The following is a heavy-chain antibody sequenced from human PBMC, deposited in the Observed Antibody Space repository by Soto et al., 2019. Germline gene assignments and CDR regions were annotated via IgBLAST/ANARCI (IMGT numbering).Heavy chain of an antibody. J-gene: IGHJ1*01. D-gene: IGHD2-15*01. V-gene: IGHV3-11*01. CDR3: ARATTDQVEARGGLH. CDR2: ISSSGTNK. CDR1: GFTFSDYY. Sequence: QVQLVESGGGLVKPGGSLRLSCAASGFTFSDYYMSWIRQAPGKGLEWVAHISSSGTNKYYADSVKGRFTISRDNAKNSLYVPMNSLRGEDTAVYYCARATTDQVEARGGLHWGPGTLVTVSS.